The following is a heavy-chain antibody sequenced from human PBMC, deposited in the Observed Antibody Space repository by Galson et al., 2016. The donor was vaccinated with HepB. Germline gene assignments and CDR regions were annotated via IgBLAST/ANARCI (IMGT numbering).Heavy chain of an antibody. CDR1: GDSVSGENAG. J-gene: IGHJ4*02. D-gene: IGHD1-7*01. Sequence: CAISGDSVSGENAGWNWIRQSPSRGLEWLGKTYYRSKWYSDYAPSVKSRISITADTSKNQFSLQFNSVTPEDTAVYYCARHWDSTWYYFDYWGQGTLVTVSS. CDR2: TYYRSKWYS. V-gene: IGHV6-1*01. CDR3: ARHWDSTWYYFDY.